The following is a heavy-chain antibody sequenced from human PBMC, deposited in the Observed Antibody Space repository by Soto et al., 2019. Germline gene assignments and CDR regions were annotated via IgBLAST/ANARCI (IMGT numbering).Heavy chain of an antibody. CDR3: ARILVATISDYYYGMDV. CDR2: IIPIFGTA. D-gene: IGHD5-12*01. J-gene: IGHJ6*02. V-gene: IGHV1-69*01. Sequence: QVQLVQSGAEVKKPGSSVKVSCKASGGTFSSYAISWVRQAPGQGLEWMGGIIPIFGTANYAQKFQGRVTITADESTSTAYMELSSLRSEDTAVYYCARILVATISDYYYGMDVWGQGTTVTFSS. CDR1: GGTFSSYA.